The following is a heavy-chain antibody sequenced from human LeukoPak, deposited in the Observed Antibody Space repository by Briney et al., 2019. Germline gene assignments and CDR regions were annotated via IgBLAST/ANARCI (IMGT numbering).Heavy chain of an antibody. CDR1: GFTFSSYA. Sequence: GGSLRLSCAASGFTFSSYAMHWVRQAPDKRLEWVAVISHDGSNKYYADSVKGRFSIFRDNSKNTLYLQMNGLRAEETAMYYCATPYTSGWSLYFDNWGQGTLVTVSS. CDR3: ATPYTSGWSLYFDN. CDR2: ISHDGSNK. J-gene: IGHJ4*02. V-gene: IGHV3-30-3*01. D-gene: IGHD6-19*01.